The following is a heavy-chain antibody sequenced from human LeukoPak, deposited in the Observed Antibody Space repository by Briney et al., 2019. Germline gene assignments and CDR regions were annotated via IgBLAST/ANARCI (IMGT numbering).Heavy chain of an antibody. D-gene: IGHD3-9*01. CDR1: GGSISSYY. CDR2: IYYSGRT. CDR3: ARDTGYYMFDY. J-gene: IGHJ4*02. V-gene: IGHV4-59*12. Sequence: SETLSLTCAVSGGSISSYYWSWIRQPPGKGLEWSGYIYYSGRTNYNPSLKSRVTISVDTSKNQFSLKLSSVTAADTAVYYCARDTGYYMFDYWGQGTLVIVSS.